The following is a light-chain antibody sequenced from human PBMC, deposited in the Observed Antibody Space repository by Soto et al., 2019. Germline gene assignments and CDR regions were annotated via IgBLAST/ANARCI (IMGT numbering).Light chain of an antibody. Sequence: EIVLTQSPGTLSLSPGERATLSCRAGQSASSRYLAWYQQKPGRAPRLLIYGASSRATGIPDRFSGSGSGTDFTLTISRLEPEDFAVYYCQPYGSSPWTFGQGTKVEIK. V-gene: IGKV3-20*01. CDR1: QSASSRY. CDR2: GAS. J-gene: IGKJ1*01. CDR3: QPYGSSPWT.